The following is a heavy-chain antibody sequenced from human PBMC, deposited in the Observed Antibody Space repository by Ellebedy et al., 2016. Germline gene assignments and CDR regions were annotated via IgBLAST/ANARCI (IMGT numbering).Heavy chain of an antibody. V-gene: IGHV3-53*01. Sequence: GGSLRLSXAASGFSFSYGWMNWVRQAPGRGLELVSLMYAGGREYYADSVKGRFSITRDKTMNRLYLHMSGLGAEDTAVYYCVTRHNAAFDFWGQGTMVTVSS. CDR3: VTRHNAAFDF. CDR2: MYAGGRE. D-gene: IGHD1-14*01. CDR1: GFSFSYGW. J-gene: IGHJ3*01.